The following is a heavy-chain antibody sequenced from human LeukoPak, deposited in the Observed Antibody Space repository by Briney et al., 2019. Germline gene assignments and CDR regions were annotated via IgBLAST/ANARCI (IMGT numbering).Heavy chain of an antibody. J-gene: IGHJ4*02. D-gene: IGHD5-18*01. CDR2: IIPIFGTA. CDR1: GGTFSSYA. CDR3: ARATGYSYGSPMDY. V-gene: IGHV1-69*13. Sequence: ASVKASCKASGGTFSSYAISWVRQAPGQGLEWMGGIIPIFGTANYAQKFQGRVTITADESTSTAYMELSSLRSEDTAVYYCARATGYSYGSPMDYWGQGTLVTVSS.